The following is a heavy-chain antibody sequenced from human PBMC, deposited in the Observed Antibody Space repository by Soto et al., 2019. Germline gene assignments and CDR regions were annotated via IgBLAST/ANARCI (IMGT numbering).Heavy chain of an antibody. V-gene: IGHV1-18*01. CDR3: ASPGIAVADGAFDI. CDR2: ISAYNGNT. D-gene: IGHD6-19*01. J-gene: IGHJ3*02. CDR1: GYTFTSYG. Sequence: ASVKVSCKASGYTFTSYGISWVRQAPGQGLEWMGWISAYNGNTNYAQKLQGRVTMTTDTSTSTAYMELRSLRSDDTAVYYCASPGIAVADGAFDIWGQGTMVTVSS.